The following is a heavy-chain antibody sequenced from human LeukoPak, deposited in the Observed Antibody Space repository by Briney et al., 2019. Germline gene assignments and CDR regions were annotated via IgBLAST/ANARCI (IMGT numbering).Heavy chain of an antibody. Sequence: ASVKVSCKASGGTFSTYAISWVRQAPGQGLEWMAGIIPIFGTTNYAQNFQGRVTISTDGSTNTAYMELSSLRSEDTAVYYCASAYGSGSYYPRAFDYWGQGTLVTVSS. CDR2: IIPIFGTT. V-gene: IGHV1-69*05. CDR3: ASAYGSGSYYPRAFDY. CDR1: GGTFSTYA. D-gene: IGHD3-10*01. J-gene: IGHJ4*02.